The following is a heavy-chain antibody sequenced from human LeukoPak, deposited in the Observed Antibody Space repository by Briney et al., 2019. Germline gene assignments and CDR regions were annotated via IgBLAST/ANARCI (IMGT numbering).Heavy chain of an antibody. CDR1: GFSLSTSGMC. D-gene: IGHD7-27*01. J-gene: IGHJ4*02. Sequence: ESGPTLVNPTPTLTLTCTFSGFSLSTSGMCVSWIRQPPGKALEWLARIDWDDDKYYNTSLKTRLTISKDTSKHQVVLTMTNMDPVDTATYYCARMRALTAANTYYFDYWGQGTLVTVSS. V-gene: IGHV2-70*11. CDR2: IDWDDDK. CDR3: ARMRALTAANTYYFDY.